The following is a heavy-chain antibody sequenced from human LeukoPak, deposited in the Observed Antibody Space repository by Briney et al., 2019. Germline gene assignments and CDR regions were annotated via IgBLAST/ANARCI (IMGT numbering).Heavy chain of an antibody. CDR1: GYTFTGYY. Sequence: ASVKVSCKASGYTFTGYYMHWVRQAPGQGLEWMGWINPNSGGTNYAQKFQGRVTMSRDTSISTAYMELSRLTSDDTAVYYCARAPGAGTYLDYWGQGTLVTVSS. D-gene: IGHD1-26*01. CDR3: ARAPGAGTYLDY. J-gene: IGHJ4*02. CDR2: INPNSGGT. V-gene: IGHV1-2*02.